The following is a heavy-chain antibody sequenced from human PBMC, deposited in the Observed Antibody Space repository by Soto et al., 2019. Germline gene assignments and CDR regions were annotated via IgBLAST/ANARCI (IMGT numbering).Heavy chain of an antibody. V-gene: IGHV1-3*01. CDR3: ARDYGGRYGGVIVLGPFDI. J-gene: IGHJ3*02. Sequence: ASVKVSCKASGYTFTSYAMHWVRQAPGQRLEWMGWINAGNGNTKYSQKFQGRVTITRDTSASTAYMELSSLRSEDTAVYYCARDYGGRYGGVIVLGPFDICGQGTMVTVSS. CDR1: GYTFTSYA. D-gene: IGHD3-16*02. CDR2: INAGNGNT.